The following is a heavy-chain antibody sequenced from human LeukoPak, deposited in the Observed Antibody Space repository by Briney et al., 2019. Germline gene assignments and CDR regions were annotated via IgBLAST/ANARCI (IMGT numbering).Heavy chain of an antibody. V-gene: IGHV4-61*02. CDR1: GGSISSGSYY. CDR2: IYTSGST. CDR3: ARSPHYDFWSGHAYYFDY. J-gene: IGHJ4*02. D-gene: IGHD3-3*01. Sequence: SETLSLTCTVSGGSISSGSYYWSWIRQPAGKGLESIGRIYTSGSTNYNPSLNSRVTISVDTSKNQFSLKLSSVTAADTAVYYCARSPHYDFWSGHAYYFDYWGQGTLVTVSS.